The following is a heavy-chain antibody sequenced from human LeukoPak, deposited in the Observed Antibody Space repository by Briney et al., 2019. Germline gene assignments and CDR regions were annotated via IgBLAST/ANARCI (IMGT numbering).Heavy chain of an antibody. J-gene: IGHJ6*03. V-gene: IGHV1-69*05. CDR1: GGTFSSYA. CDR2: IIPSLGTA. D-gene: IGHD1-7*01. CDR3: ARDGGNWNYLWSYYYYMDV. Sequence: ASVKVSCKASGGTFSSYAISWVRQAPGQGLEWMGGIIPSLGTANYAQKFKGRVTMTTDTSTSTAYMELRSLRSDDTAVYYCARDGGNWNYLWSYYYYMDVWGKGTTVTVSS.